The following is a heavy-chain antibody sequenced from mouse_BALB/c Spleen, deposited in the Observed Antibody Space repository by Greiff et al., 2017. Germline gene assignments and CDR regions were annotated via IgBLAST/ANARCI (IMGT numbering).Heavy chain of an antibody. CDR3: AFPMITGAMDY. J-gene: IGHJ4*01. CDR1: GYAFTNYL. V-gene: IGHV1-54*01. Sequence: VQLQESGAELVRPGTSVKVSCKASGYAFTNYLIEWVKQRPGQGLEWIGVINPGSGGTNYNEKFKGKATLTADKSSSTAYMQLSSLTSDDSAVYFCAFPMITGAMDYWGQGTSVTVSS. D-gene: IGHD2-4*01. CDR2: INPGSGGT.